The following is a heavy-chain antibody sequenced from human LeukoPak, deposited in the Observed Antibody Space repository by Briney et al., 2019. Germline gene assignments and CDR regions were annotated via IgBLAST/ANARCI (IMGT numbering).Heavy chain of an antibody. CDR1: GGPFSDYY. D-gene: IGHD5-24*01. V-gene: IGHV4-34*01. CDR3: ARGEGARDGYNYAGPFYFDY. Sequence: PSETLSLTCAVYGGPFSDYYWSWIRQPPGKGLEWIGKINHSGSTNYSPSLKSRVTISIDTSKNQFSLKLNSMTAADTAVYYCARGEGARDGYNYAGPFYFDYWGHGTLVTISS. J-gene: IGHJ4*01. CDR2: INHSGST.